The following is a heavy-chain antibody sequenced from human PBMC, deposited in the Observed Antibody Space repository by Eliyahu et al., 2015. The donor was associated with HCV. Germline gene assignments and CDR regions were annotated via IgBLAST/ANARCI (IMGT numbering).Heavy chain of an antibody. Sequence: EVQLVESGGGSVQPGGSLRLSCAASGFTFXSXWMTWVRQAPGKGLEWVANIKQDGSEKYYVDSVKGRFTISRDNAKNSLYLQMNSLRAEDTAVYYCAREYYDFWSGFLDAFDIWGQGTMVTVSS. J-gene: IGHJ3*02. V-gene: IGHV3-7*03. CDR3: AREYYDFWSGFLDAFDI. CDR1: GFTFXSXW. CDR2: IKQDGSEK. D-gene: IGHD3-3*01.